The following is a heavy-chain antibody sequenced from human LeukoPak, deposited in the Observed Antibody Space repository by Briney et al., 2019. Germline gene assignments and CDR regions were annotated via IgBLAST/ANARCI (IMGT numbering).Heavy chain of an antibody. V-gene: IGHV3-21*01. CDR2: ISSSSSYI. Sequence: GGSLRLSCAASGFTFSSYSMNWVRQAPGKGLEWVSSISSSSSYIYYAHSVKGRFTISRDNAKNSLYLQMNSLRAEDTAVYYCARGYCSGGSCYVAFDYWGQGTLVTVSS. D-gene: IGHD2-15*01. CDR3: ARGYCSGGSCYVAFDY. CDR1: GFTFSSYS. J-gene: IGHJ4*02.